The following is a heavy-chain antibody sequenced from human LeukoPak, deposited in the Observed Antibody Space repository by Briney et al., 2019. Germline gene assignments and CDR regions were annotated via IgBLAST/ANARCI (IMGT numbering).Heavy chain of an antibody. J-gene: IGHJ4*02. CDR1: GFTFSSYW. V-gene: IGHV3-15*07. CDR2: IKSRADGGTT. CDR3: STHPTSGF. Sequence: GGSLRLSCAASGFTFSSYWMNWVRQAPGKGLEWVGRIKSRADGGTTDYATPVKDRFTISRDDSENTAFLQMNSLKTEDTAIYYCSTHPTSGFWGQGTLVTVSS. D-gene: IGHD2-15*01.